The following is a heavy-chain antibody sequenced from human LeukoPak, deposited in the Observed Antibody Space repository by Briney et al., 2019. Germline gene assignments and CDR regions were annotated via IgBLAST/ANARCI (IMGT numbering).Heavy chain of an antibody. CDR3: AKNGDRGAYCTGGTCYPYFYYYMEV. J-gene: IGHJ6*03. V-gene: IGHV3-23*01. CDR2: ISSTGGTT. CDR1: GFTFSSYG. D-gene: IGHD2-15*01. Sequence: PGGSLRLSCAASGFTFSSYGMSWVRQAPGKGLEWVSSISSTGGTTYYADSVKGRFTISRDNSKNTLYLQMNSLRAEDTAIYYCAKNGDRGAYCTGGTCYPYFYYYMEVWGKGTTVTI.